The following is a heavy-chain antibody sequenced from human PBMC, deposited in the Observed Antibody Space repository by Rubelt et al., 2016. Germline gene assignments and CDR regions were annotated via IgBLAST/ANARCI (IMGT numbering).Heavy chain of an antibody. CDR3: ARVSNYHYDY. Sequence: QVQLQESGPGLVKPSETLSLTCAVYGGSFSGYYWSWIRQPPGKGLEWIGEINHSGSTNYNPSLKSRGTISVDTSKNQFSLKLSSVTAADTAVYYCARVSNYHYDYWGQGTLVTVSS. V-gene: IGHV4-34*10. CDR2: INHSGST. CDR1: GGSFSGYY. J-gene: IGHJ4*02. D-gene: IGHD4-11*01.